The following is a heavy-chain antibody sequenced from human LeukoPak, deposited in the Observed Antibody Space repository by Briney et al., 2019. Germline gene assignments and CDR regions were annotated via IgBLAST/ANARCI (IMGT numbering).Heavy chain of an antibody. CDR3: ARGVRSSGWYK. D-gene: IGHD6-19*01. Sequence: PSETLSLTCTVSGGSFSGYYWSWIRQPPGKGLEWIGEINHSGSTNYNPSLKSRVTISVDTSKNQFSLKLSSVTAADTAVYYCARGVRSSGWYKWGQGTLVTVSS. CDR1: GGSFSGYY. V-gene: IGHV4-34*01. CDR2: INHSGST. J-gene: IGHJ4*02.